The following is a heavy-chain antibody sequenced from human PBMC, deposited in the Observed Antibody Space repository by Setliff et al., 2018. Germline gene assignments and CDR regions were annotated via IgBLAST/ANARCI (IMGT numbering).Heavy chain of an antibody. D-gene: IGHD3-3*01. CDR1: GFTFSSYW. CDR3: AKVNNRFWSGYYPYYYGMDV. CDR2: ISGSGGST. J-gene: IGHJ6*02. Sequence: GGSLRLSCAASGFTFSSYWMSWVRQAPGKGLEWVSAISGSGGSTYYADSVKGRFTISRDNSKNTLYLQMNSLRAEDTAVYYCAKVNNRFWSGYYPYYYGMDVWGQGTTVTVSS. V-gene: IGHV3-23*01.